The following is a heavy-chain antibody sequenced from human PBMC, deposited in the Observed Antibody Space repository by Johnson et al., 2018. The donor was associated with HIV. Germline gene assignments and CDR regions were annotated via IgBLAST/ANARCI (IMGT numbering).Heavy chain of an antibody. D-gene: IGHD1-14*01. CDR2: IYGGGSGGST. CDR1: GFTVSSNY. V-gene: IGHV3-66*01. CDR3: ARDGMAATKANI. Sequence: VQLVESGGGLVQPGGSLRLSCAASGFTVSSNYMSWVRQAPGKGLEWVSVIYGGGSGGSTYYADSVKGRFTISRDNSKNTLYLQMNSLRAEDTAVYYCARDGMAATKANIWGQGTMVTVSS. J-gene: IGHJ3*02.